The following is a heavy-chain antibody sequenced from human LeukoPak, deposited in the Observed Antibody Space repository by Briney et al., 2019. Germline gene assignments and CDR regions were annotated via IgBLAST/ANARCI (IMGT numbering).Heavy chain of an antibody. CDR2: INHSGST. CDR3: ARFIYSSSPGMVDAFDI. V-gene: IGHV4-39*07. D-gene: IGHD6-6*01. Sequence: SETLSLTCNVSGGSMSSGIYCWSWIRQPPGKGLEWIGEINHSGSTNYNPSLKSRVTISVDTSKNQFSLKLSSVTAADTAVYYCARFIYSSSPGMVDAFDIWGQGTMVTVSS. J-gene: IGHJ3*02. CDR1: GGSMSSGIYC.